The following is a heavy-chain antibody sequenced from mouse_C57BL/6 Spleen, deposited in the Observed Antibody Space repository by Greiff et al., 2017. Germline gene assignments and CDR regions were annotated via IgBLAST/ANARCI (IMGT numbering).Heavy chain of an antibody. CDR1: GYTFTSYW. Sequence: VQLQQSGAELAKPGASVKLSCKASGYTFTSYWMHWVKQRPGQGLEWIGYINPSSGYTTYNQKFKDKATLTADKSSSTAYMQLSSLTYEDSAVYYCARSCTTVVASFDYWGQGTTLTVAS. J-gene: IGHJ2*01. V-gene: IGHV1-7*01. CDR3: ARSCTTVVASFDY. D-gene: IGHD1-1*01. CDR2: INPSSGYT.